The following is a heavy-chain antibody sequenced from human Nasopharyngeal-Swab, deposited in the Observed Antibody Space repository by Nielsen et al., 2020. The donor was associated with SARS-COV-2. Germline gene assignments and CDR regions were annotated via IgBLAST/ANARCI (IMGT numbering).Heavy chain of an antibody. CDR3: ARDYRTVTTGGVYYYYYMDV. V-gene: IGHV4-30-4*01. D-gene: IGHD4-17*01. CDR2: IYYSGST. Sequence: RQAPGKGLEWIGYIYYSGSTYYNPSLKGRVTISVDTSKNQFSLKLSSVTAADTAVYYCARDYRTVTTGGVYYYYYMDVWGKGTTVTVSS. J-gene: IGHJ6*03.